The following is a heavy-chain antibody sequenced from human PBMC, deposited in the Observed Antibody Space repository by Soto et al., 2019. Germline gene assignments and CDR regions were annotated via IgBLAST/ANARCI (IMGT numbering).Heavy chain of an antibody. CDR1: GGTFSSYA. Sequence: QVQLVQSGAEVKKPGSSVKVSCKASGGTFSSYAISWVRQAPGQGLEWMGGIIPIFGTANYAQKFQGRVTITADESTSTAYMELSSLRSEDTAVYYCARDSGDVLRFLEWLSLYGNGMDVWGQGTTVTVSS. CDR3: ARDSGDVLRFLEWLSLYGNGMDV. CDR2: IIPIFGTA. J-gene: IGHJ6*02. D-gene: IGHD3-3*01. V-gene: IGHV1-69*01.